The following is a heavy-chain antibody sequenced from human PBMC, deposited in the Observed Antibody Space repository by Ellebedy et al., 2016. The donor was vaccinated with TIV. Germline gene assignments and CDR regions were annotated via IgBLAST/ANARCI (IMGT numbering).Heavy chain of an antibody. CDR2: INPSGGST. CDR1: GYTFTSYY. Sequence: AASVKVSCKASGYTFTSYYMHWARQAPGQGLEWMGIINPSGGSTSYAQKFQGRVTMTRDTSTSTVYMELSSLRSEDTAVYYCARGPQMGQLGNWFDPWGQGTLVTVSS. CDR3: ARGPQMGQLGNWFDP. D-gene: IGHD6-13*01. V-gene: IGHV1-46*01. J-gene: IGHJ5*02.